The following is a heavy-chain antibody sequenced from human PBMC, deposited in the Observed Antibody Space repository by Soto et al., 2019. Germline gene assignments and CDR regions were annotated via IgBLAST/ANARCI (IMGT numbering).Heavy chain of an antibody. CDR3: ARHPGGAAPGHDAFDI. V-gene: IGHV4-59*08. CDR1: GGSISSYY. J-gene: IGHJ3*02. CDR2: IYYSGST. Sequence: PSETLSLTCTVSGGSISSYYWSWIRQPPGKGLEWIGYIYYSGSTNYNPSLKSRVTISVDTSKNQFSLRLTSVTAADTAVFSCARHPGGAAPGHDAFDIWGQGKMVTVSS. D-gene: IGHD6-13*01.